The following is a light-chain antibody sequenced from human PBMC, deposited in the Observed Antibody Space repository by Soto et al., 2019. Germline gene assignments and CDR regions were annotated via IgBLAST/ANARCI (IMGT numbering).Light chain of an antibody. J-gene: IGKJ1*01. CDR2: GAS. CDR3: QQYNSDSRT. CDR1: QSVSSN. Sequence: EIVMTQSPATLSVSPGERATLSCRASQSVSSNLAWYQQKPGQAPRLLIYGASTRATGIPARFSGSGSGTEFTLTISSLQSEDFATYYCQQYNSDSRTFGQGTELDIK. V-gene: IGKV3-15*01.